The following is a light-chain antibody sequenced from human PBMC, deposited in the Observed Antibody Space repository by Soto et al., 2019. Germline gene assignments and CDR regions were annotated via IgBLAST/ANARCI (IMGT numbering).Light chain of an antibody. CDR2: AVS. CDR3: SSYTISRTVV. V-gene: IGLV2-14*01. CDR1: SRDVGGYDY. Sequence: QSALTQPASVSASPGQSITISCTGTSRDVGGYDYVSWYQQNPGKAPKLLIYAVSNRPSGVSNRFSGSKSGNTASLTISGLQAEDEADYYCSSYTISRTVVFGGETKVTVL. J-gene: IGLJ2*01.